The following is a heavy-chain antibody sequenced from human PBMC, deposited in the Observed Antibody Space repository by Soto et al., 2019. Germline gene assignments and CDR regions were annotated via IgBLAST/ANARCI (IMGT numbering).Heavy chain of an antibody. CDR2: IIPIFGTA. CDR3: ARESRYCSGGSCYCLPGIDY. J-gene: IGHJ4*02. Sequence: QVQLVQSGAEVKKPGSSVKVSCKASGGTFSSYAISWVRQAPGQGLEWMGGIIPIFGTANYAQKFQGRVTITADESTGTAYMELSSLRADDTAVYYCARESRYCSGGSCYCLPGIDYWGQGTLVTVSS. V-gene: IGHV1-69*12. CDR1: GGTFSSYA. D-gene: IGHD2-15*01.